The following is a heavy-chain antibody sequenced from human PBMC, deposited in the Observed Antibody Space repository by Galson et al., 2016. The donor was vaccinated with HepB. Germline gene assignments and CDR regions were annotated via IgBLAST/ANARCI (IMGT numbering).Heavy chain of an antibody. J-gene: IGHJ4*02. CDR3: ARGLTTSGHYYDY. D-gene: IGHD3-22*01. CDR1: GGSITSAGYS. CDR2: IFHTGSA. V-gene: IGHV4-30-2*01. Sequence: TLSLTCAVSGGSITSAGYSWTWIRQPPGKGLEWIGYIFHTGSAYYNPSLRDRVTMSIDRSKNHFSLNLNSVTAADTAVYYCARGLTTSGHYYDYWGQGTLVTVSS.